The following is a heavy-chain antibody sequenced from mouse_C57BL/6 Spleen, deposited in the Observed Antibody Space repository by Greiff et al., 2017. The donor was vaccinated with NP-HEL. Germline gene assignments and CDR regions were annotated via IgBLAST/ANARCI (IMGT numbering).Heavy chain of an antibody. CDR3: TSLEGGSSFDY. CDR2: IDPETGGT. J-gene: IGHJ2*01. V-gene: IGHV1-15*01. Sequence: VQLQQSGAELVRPGASVTLSCKASGYTFTDYEMHWVKQTPVHGLEWIGAIDPETGGTAYNQKFKGKAILTADKSSSTAYMELRSLTSEDSAVYYCTSLEGGSSFDYWGQGTTLTVSS. CDR1: GYTFTDYE. D-gene: IGHD1-1*01.